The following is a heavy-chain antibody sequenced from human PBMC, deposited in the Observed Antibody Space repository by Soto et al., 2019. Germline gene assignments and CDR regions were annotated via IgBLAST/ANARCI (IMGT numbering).Heavy chain of an antibody. J-gene: IGHJ3*02. CDR2: IYWDDDK. Sequence: QITLKESGPPLVKPTQTLTLTCTFSGFSLSTSGVGVGWIRQPPGKALEWLALIYWDDDKRYSPSLKSRLTIXTXPXXNQVVLTMTNMDTVDTATYYCAHRRIAAASNAFDIWGQGTMVTVSS. V-gene: IGHV2-5*02. CDR3: AHRRIAAASNAFDI. CDR1: GFSLSTSGVG. D-gene: IGHD6-13*01.